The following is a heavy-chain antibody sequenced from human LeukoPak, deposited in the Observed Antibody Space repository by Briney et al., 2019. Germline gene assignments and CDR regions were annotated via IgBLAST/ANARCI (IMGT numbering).Heavy chain of an antibody. CDR3: ARGRLVAATRGVFDY. J-gene: IGHJ4*02. Sequence: SETLSLTCAVYGGSFSGYYWNCIRQPPGKGLEWIGEINHSGSTNYNPSLKSRVTISVDTSKNQFSLKLSSVTAADTAVCYCARGRLVAATRGVFDYWGQGTLVTVSS. D-gene: IGHD2-15*01. CDR1: GGSFSGYY. V-gene: IGHV4-34*01. CDR2: INHSGST.